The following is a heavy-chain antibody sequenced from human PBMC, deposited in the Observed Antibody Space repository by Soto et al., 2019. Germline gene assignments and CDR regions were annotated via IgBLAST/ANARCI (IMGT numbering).Heavy chain of an antibody. J-gene: IGHJ6*04. CDR1: GGSISSYY. CDR2: IYYSGST. V-gene: IGHV4-59*08. D-gene: IGHD3-16*01. Sequence: SETLSLTCTVSGGSISSYYWSWIRQPPGKGLEWIGYIYYSGSTNYNPSLKSRVTISVDTSKNQFSLKLSSVTAADTAVYYCARFSRVIGKGEMDVWGKGTTVTVSS. CDR3: ARFSRVIGKGEMDV.